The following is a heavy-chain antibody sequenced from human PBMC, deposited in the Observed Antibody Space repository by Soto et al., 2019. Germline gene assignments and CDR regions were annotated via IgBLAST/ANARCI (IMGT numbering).Heavy chain of an antibody. V-gene: IGHV4-59*01. Sequence: QVQLQESGPGLVKPSETLSLTCTVSGGSISRYYWSWIRQPPGKGLEWIGYSNYSGGPNYNPSLKSRVTTTVDTSKNQFALKLSSVTAADTAVDYCARDASSSWYIGGMDVWGQGTTVTVSS. D-gene: IGHD6-13*01. CDR1: GGSISRYY. CDR2: SNYSGGP. J-gene: IGHJ6*02. CDR3: ARDASSSWYIGGMDV.